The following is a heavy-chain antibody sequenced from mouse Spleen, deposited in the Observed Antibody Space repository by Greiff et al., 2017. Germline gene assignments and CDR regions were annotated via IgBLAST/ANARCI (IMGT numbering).Heavy chain of an antibody. CDR1: GFTFSSYA. CDR3: ARHGGGYYGYFDV. J-gene: IGHJ1*01. V-gene: IGHV5-6-2*01. Sequence: EVQLQQSGGGLVKPGGSLKLSCAASGFTFSSYAMSWVRQTPEKRLEWVAAINSNGGSTYYPDTLKDRFTISRDNAKNTLYLQMSSLRSEDTALYYCARHGGGYYGYFDVWGAGTTVTVSS. CDR2: INSNGGST. D-gene: IGHD1-1*02.